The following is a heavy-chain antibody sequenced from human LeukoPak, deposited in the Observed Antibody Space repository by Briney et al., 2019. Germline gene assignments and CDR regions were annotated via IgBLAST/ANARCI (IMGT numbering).Heavy chain of an antibody. Sequence: SETLSLTCTVSGGSISSYYWSWIRQPPGKGLEWIGYIYYSGSTNYNPSLTSRVTISVDTSKNHFSLTLSSVTAADTAVYYCARPAVSGGYYYYMDVWGKGTTVTISS. D-gene: IGHD1-26*01. CDR2: IYYSGST. J-gene: IGHJ6*03. CDR1: GGSISSYY. CDR3: ARPAVSGGYYYYMDV. V-gene: IGHV4-59*12.